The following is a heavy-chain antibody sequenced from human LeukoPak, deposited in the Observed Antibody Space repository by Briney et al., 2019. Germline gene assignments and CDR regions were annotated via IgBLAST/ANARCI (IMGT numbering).Heavy chain of an antibody. J-gene: IGHJ3*02. CDR1: GYMLSELS. V-gene: IGHV1-24*01. Sequence: ASVTVSCTVSGYMLSELSMHWVRQAPGKGLEWMGGFDPEDGETIYAQKFQGRVTMTEDTSTDTAYMELSSLRSEDTAVFYCTSRLSGLYDTRGTFDIWGQGTMVIVSS. CDR2: FDPEDGET. D-gene: IGHD3-16*01. CDR3: TSRLSGLYDTRGTFDI.